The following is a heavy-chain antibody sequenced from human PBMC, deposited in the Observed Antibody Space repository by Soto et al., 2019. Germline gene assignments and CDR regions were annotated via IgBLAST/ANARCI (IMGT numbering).Heavy chain of an antibody. V-gene: IGHV3-23*01. Sequence: LRLSCAASGFTFSSYAMSWVRQAPGKGLEWVSAISGSGGSTYYADSVKGRFTISRDNSKNTLYLQMNSLRAEDTAVYYCAKEFGKSSGWYRPFDYWGQGTLVTV. CDR3: AKEFGKSSGWYRPFDY. J-gene: IGHJ4*02. CDR1: GFTFSSYA. D-gene: IGHD6-19*01. CDR2: ISGSGGST.